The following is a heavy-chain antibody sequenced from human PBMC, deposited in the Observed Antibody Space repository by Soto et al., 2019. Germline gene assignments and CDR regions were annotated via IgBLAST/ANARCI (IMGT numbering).Heavy chain of an antibody. CDR3: ARDRTGENWFDP. CDR2: ILYTGST. Sequence: SETLSLTYTVSGASINNYYWSWIRQSPGKGLEWIGYILYTGSTNYNPSLKSRVTIFLDTSRSHFSLKLTSVTAADTAVYYCARDRTGENWFDPWGQGTPVTVSS. V-gene: IGHV4-59*01. J-gene: IGHJ5*01. CDR1: GASINNYY. D-gene: IGHD3-16*01.